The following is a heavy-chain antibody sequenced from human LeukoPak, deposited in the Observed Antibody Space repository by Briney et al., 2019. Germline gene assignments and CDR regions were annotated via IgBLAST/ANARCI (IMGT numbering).Heavy chain of an antibody. Sequence: PGGSLRLSCAASGFTFSSYAMHWVRQAPGKGLEWVAVISYDGSNKYYADSVKGRFTISRDNSKNTLYLQMNSLRAEDTAVYYCARVRTTGSYYGMDVWGQGTTVTVSS. D-gene: IGHD3-10*01. CDR2: ISYDGSNK. J-gene: IGHJ6*02. V-gene: IGHV3-30-3*01. CDR1: GFTFSSYA. CDR3: ARVRTTGSYYGMDV.